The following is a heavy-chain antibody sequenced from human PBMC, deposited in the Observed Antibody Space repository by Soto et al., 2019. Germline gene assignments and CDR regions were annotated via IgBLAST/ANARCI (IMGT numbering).Heavy chain of an antibody. Sequence: PGGSLRLSCAASGFTFSSYGMHWVRQAPGKGLEWVAVISYDGTNENYADSVKGRFTISRDNSKNTLQLQMNSLRAEDTAVYYCAKYSSGWTLTLGSFFVYLGQGTLVTVSS. V-gene: IGHV3-30*18. CDR3: AKYSSGWTLTLGSFFVY. CDR1: GFTFSSYG. J-gene: IGHJ4*02. CDR2: ISYDGTNE. D-gene: IGHD6-19*01.